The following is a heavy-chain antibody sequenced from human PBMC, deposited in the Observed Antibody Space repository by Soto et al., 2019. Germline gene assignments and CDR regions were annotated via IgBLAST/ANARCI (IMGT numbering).Heavy chain of an antibody. D-gene: IGHD3-22*01. CDR2: ISGSGGST. Sequence: EVQVLESGGGLVQPGGSLRLSCAASGFTFSSYAMSWVRQAPGKGLEWVSTISGSGGSTYYADSVKGRFTISRDNSKNTLSLQMNSLRAEDTAVYYCAKERSSGHYFFDYSGQGTLVTVSS. CDR1: GFTFSSYA. J-gene: IGHJ4*02. CDR3: AKERSSGHYFFDY. V-gene: IGHV3-23*01.